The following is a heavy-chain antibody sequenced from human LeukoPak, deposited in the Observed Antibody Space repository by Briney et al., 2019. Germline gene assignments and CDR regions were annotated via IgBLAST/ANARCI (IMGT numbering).Heavy chain of an antibody. CDR3: ARVGGRLGNRF. Sequence: GGSLRLSCAASGFTFSSYSMNWVRQARGKGLEWVSYISSSSSTIYYADSVKGRFTISRDNAKNSLYLQMNSLRAEDTAVYYCARVGGRLGNRFWGQGTLVSVSS. V-gene: IGHV3-48*01. CDR1: GFTFSSYS. D-gene: IGHD3-16*02. CDR2: ISSSSSTI. J-gene: IGHJ4*02.